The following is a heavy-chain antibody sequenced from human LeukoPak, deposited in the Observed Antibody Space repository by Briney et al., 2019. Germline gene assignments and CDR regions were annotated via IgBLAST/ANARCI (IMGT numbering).Heavy chain of an antibody. CDR3: ARSYGSGTYSPFF. CDR2: ISPGGYT. CDR1: PGSITNYY. J-gene: IGHJ4*02. V-gene: IGHV4-4*08. D-gene: IGHD3-10*01. Sequence: PSETLSLTCTVSPGSITNYYCNWLRQPPGKRLEWIGYISPGGYTKYNPSRQRRGTISVDTSKNQVSLKLISGTAADTAIYYCARSYGSGTYSPFFWGQGTLVTVSS.